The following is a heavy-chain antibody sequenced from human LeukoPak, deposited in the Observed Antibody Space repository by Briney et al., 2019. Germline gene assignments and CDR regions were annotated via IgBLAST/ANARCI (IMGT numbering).Heavy chain of an antibody. CDR1: GFTFSSYS. J-gene: IGHJ4*02. CDR3: ARAGGYCSSTSCFPYY. CDR2: ISSSSSYI. V-gene: IGHV3-21*01. D-gene: IGHD2-2*01. Sequence: GGSLRLSCAASGFTFSSYSMNWVHQAPGKGLEWVSSISSSSSYIYYADSVKGRFTISRDNAKNSLYLQMNSLRAEDTAVYYCARAGGYCSSTSCFPYYWGQGTLVTVSS.